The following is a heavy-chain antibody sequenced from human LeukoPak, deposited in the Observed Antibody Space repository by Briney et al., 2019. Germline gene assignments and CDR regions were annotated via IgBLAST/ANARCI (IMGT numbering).Heavy chain of an antibody. D-gene: IGHD2-15*01. J-gene: IGHJ4*02. CDR3: ARATVAATLRSFDY. V-gene: IGHV4-34*01. CDR2: INHSGST. CDR1: GGSFSGYY. Sequence: SETLSLTCAVYGGSFSGYYWSWIRQPPGKGLEWIGEINHSGSTNYNPSLKSRVTISVDTSKNQFSLKLSSVTAADMAVYYCARATVAATLRSFDYWGQGTLVTVSS.